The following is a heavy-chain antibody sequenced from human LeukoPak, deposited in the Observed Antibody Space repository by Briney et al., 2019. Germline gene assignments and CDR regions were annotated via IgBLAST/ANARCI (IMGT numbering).Heavy chain of an antibody. D-gene: IGHD6-6*01. CDR2: IGYSGSPI. Sequence: GGSLRLSCAASGFSLGGYEMNWARQAPGKGLEWVSYIGYSGSPIYYADSVKGRFSISRDTAKNSLYLQMNSLRAADTAIYYFARGGSQRPLARWGQGTLVTVSS. CDR3: ARGGSQRPLAR. V-gene: IGHV3-48*03. J-gene: IGHJ4*02. CDR1: GFSLGGYE.